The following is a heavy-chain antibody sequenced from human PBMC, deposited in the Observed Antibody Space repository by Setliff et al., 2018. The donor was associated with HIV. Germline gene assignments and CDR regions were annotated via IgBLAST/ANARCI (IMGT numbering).Heavy chain of an antibody. J-gene: IGHJ4*02. V-gene: IGHV3-7*01. CDR1: GFTFSSYG. CDR2: IKQDGSEK. CDR3: ARGRCSGGACFFDS. D-gene: IGHD2-15*01. Sequence: SGGSLRLSCAASGFTFSSYGMHWVRQAPGKGLEWVATIKQDGSEKYYLDSVKGRFTISRDNAKSSLYLQMNSLRAEDTAVYFCARGRCSGGACFFDSWGQGTLVTVSS.